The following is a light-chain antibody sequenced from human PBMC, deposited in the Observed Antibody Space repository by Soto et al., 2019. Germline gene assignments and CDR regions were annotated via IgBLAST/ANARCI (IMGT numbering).Light chain of an antibody. CDR3: QQYGTSPLT. J-gene: IGKJ4*01. V-gene: IGKV3-15*01. Sequence: EIVMTQSPATLSVSPGERATLSCGASQSVRRNLAWYQQKPGQAPRLLIYDTSTRATGIPDRFSGSGSGTEFSLTISTLEPEDSAVYYCQQYGTSPLTFGGGTKVDIK. CDR2: DTS. CDR1: QSVRRN.